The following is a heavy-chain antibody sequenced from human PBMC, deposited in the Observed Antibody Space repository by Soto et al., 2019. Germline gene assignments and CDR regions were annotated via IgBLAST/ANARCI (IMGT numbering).Heavy chain of an antibody. Sequence: QVQLQESGPGLVKPSETLSLSCTVSSGSISSYYWSWFRQSPGKRMEWIGYVHHSWGSSYNPSLQSRVAISLDTSKSQFSLKVTSVTATDTAVYYCARQGFGPLHGLVDVWVQGTTVTVSS. CDR3: ARQGFGPLHGLVDV. CDR1: SGSISSYY. CDR2: VHHSWGS. D-gene: IGHD3-10*01. J-gene: IGHJ6*02. V-gene: IGHV4-59*08.